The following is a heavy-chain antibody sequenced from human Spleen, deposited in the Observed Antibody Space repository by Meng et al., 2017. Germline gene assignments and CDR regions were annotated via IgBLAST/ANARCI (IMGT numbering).Heavy chain of an antibody. D-gene: IGHD1-26*01. CDR1: GGSISSGGYY. Sequence: QVQLQESGPGLVKPSQTLSLTCTVSGGSISSGGYYWTWIRQHPGKGLEWIGYIYYSGDTYYNPSLKSRIVISLDTSKNQFSLKLSSVTAADTAVYYCAREKLGASTFDYWGLGTLVTVSS. CDR3: AREKLGASTFDY. J-gene: IGHJ4*02. V-gene: IGHV4-31*03. CDR2: IYYSGDT.